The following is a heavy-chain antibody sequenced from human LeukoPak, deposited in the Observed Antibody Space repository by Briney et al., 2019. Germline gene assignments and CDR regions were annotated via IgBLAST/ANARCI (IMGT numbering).Heavy chain of an antibody. D-gene: IGHD6-19*01. CDR3: ARGSTIAVGSNFDY. CDR2: VYYSGST. V-gene: IGHV4-59*12. J-gene: IGHJ4*02. Sequence: PSETLSLTCSVSGVSINNYYWSWIREPPGRGLEWIGYVYYSGSTNYNPSLKSRVTISVDTSKNQFSLKLSSVTAADTAVYYCARGSTIAVGSNFDYWGQGTLVTVSS. CDR1: GVSINNYY.